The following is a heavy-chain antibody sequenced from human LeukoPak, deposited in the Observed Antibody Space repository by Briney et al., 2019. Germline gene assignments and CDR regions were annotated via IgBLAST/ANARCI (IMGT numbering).Heavy chain of an antibody. Sequence: GGSLRLSCAASGFTFSSYAMSWVRQAPGKGLEWVSAISGSGGSTYYADSVKGRFTISRDNANNTLYLQMNSLRVEDTAVYYCVRDSAYKFDYWGQGTLVTVSS. V-gene: IGHV3-23*01. CDR2: ISGSGGST. J-gene: IGHJ4*02. CDR3: VRDSAYKFDY. CDR1: GFTFSSYA. D-gene: IGHD5-12*01.